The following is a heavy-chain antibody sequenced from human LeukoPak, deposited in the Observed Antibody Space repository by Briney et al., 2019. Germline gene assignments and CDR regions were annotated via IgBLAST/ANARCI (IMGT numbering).Heavy chain of an antibody. CDR1: GFTFSIYG. CDR2: IRYDGSYE. V-gene: IGHV3-30*02. D-gene: IGHD3-22*01. J-gene: IGHJ4*02. Sequence: QPGGSLRLSCAASGFTFSIYGMHWVRQAPGKGLEWVTFIRYDGSYEYYADSVKGRFTISRDNSKNTLYLQMNSLRAEDTAVYYCAKDLITTIVVVTGSYDYWGQGTLVTVSS. CDR3: AKDLITTIVVVTGSYDY.